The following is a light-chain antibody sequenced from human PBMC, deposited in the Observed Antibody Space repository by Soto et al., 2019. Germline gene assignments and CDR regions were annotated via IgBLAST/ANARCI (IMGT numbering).Light chain of an antibody. J-gene: IGKJ5*01. CDR2: RAS. CDR3: HQYNNYPKT. V-gene: IGKV3-15*01. CDR1: QSVSSK. Sequence: QSPAPSSVSPGERSTLSFRASQSVSSKLAWYQQIPGQAPKLLIYRASTGATGIPARFSGSGSGTEFTLTISSLQSDDFADYYCHQYNNYPKTFGQGTRLEI.